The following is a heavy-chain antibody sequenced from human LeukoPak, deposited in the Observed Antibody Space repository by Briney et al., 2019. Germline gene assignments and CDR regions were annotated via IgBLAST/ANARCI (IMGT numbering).Heavy chain of an antibody. Sequence: PGRSLRLSCAPSGFTFSSYAMSWVRQAPGQGLGWVSAISGSGGSTYYADSVKGRFTISRDNSKNTLYLQMNSLRAEDTDVYYCAKVYGSGSPIAFDYWGQGTLVTVSS. J-gene: IGHJ4*02. D-gene: IGHD3-10*01. CDR3: AKVYGSGSPIAFDY. CDR1: GFTFSSYA. V-gene: IGHV3-23*01. CDR2: ISGSGGST.